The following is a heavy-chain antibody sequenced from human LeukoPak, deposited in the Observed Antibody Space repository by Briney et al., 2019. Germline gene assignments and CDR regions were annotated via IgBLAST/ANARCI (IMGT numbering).Heavy chain of an antibody. J-gene: IGHJ4*02. CDR1: GFTFSSYS. CDR3: AKDSGDSSAWYGSRFDY. D-gene: IGHD6-19*01. V-gene: IGHV3-23*01. Sequence: PGGSLRLSCAASGFTFSSYSMNWVRQAPGKGLEWVSGISCGSTYYVDSVKGRFTISRDNSKNTLYLQMSSLRAEDTAVYYCAKDSGDSSAWYGSRFDYWGQGTLVTVSS. CDR2: ISCGST.